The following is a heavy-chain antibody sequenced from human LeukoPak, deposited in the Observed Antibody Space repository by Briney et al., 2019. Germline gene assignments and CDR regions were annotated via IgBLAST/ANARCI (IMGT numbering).Heavy chain of an antibody. CDR2: ISSSGSTI. V-gene: IGHV3-48*03. CDR1: GYTPCIYT. Sequence: GGSLRLSCAASGYTPCIYTMYRVCPAPGKGLERVSYISSSGSTIYYADSVKGRFTISRDNAKNSLYLQLSSLRAEDTAVYYCARAGRSVTAAASYWGQGTLVTVSS. J-gene: IGHJ4*02. CDR3: ARAGRSVTAAASY. D-gene: IGHD6-13*01.